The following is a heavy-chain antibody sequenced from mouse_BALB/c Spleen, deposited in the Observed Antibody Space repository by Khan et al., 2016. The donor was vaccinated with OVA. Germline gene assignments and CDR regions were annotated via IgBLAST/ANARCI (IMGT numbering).Heavy chain of an antibody. CDR2: IWGGGST. V-gene: IGHV2-6-5*01. CDR3: AKGVWSYYYTLDY. Sequence: QVQLKESGPGLVAPSQNLSLTCTVSGFSLSDYGVSWIRQPPGKGLEWLGVIWGGGSTYYNSDLKSRLSISKDNSESQVFLKMSSLQSDDTAMFYCAKGVWSYYYTLDYWGQGTSVTVSS. CDR1: GFSLSDYG. J-gene: IGHJ4*01.